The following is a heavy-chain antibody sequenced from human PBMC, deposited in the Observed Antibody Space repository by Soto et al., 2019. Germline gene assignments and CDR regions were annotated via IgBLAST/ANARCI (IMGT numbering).Heavy chain of an antibody. J-gene: IGHJ6*02. CDR2: ISGTGDTK. D-gene: IGHD3-10*01. Sequence: GGSLRLSCAASGLFFRDYYFSWIRQAPGKGLECVSYISGTGDTKYYAYSVKGRFTISRDNTKNSLYLQVNSLRAEDAAVDYCAIGGGQIYYKGLDVWGQGTTVTVSS. CDR3: AIGGGQIYYKGLDV. CDR1: GLFFRDYY. V-gene: IGHV3-11*01.